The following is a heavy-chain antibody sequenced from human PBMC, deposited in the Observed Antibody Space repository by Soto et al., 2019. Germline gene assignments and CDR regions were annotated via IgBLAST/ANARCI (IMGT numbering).Heavy chain of an antibody. J-gene: IGHJ3*02. V-gene: IGHV1-18*01. Sequence: GAPVKVSCKASGYTFTSYGISWVRQAPGQGLERMGWISAYNGNTNYAQKLQGRVTMTTDTSTSTAYMELRSLRSDDTAVYYCARVFPVLLWFGNKVAFAIWRQGTMVTVSS. D-gene: IGHD3-10*01. CDR3: ARVFPVLLWFGNKVAFAI. CDR2: ISAYNGNT. CDR1: GYTFTSYG.